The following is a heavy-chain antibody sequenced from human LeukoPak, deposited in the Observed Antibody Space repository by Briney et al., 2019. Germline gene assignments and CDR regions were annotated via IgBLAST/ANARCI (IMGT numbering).Heavy chain of an antibody. CDR2: LYHGDRT. CDR1: GFSVSGYW. CDR3: TRDRDDSSVLHYFDY. Sequence: GGSLRLSCAVSGFSVSGYWMTWVRQAPGKGLEWVSVLYHGDRTYYADSVKGRFTISRDSSKNTVYLQMQNLRAEDTAVYYCTRDRDDSSVLHYFDYWGQGALVTVSS. V-gene: IGHV3-66*02. J-gene: IGHJ4*02. D-gene: IGHD3-22*01.